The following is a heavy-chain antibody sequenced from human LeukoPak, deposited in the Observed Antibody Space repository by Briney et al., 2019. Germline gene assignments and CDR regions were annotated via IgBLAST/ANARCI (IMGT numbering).Heavy chain of an antibody. CDR1: DFTFSSTW. J-gene: IGHJ4*02. D-gene: IGHD1-1*01. Sequence: GRSLRLSCTASDFTFSSTWMYFVRQAPRKGRLWVSRISSDGSYTSYADSVKGRFTISRDNAKYTLYLQMNNLRPEDTAVYYCGRGFGTTWGQGTLVSVSS. CDR2: ISSDGSYT. V-gene: IGHV3-74*01. CDR3: GRGFGTT.